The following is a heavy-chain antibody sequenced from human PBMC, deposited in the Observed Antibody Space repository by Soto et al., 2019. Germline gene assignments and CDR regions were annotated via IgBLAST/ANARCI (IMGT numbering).Heavy chain of an antibody. CDR1: GGTFSSYA. V-gene: IGHV1-69*13. CDR3: ATRTTGSPIPAAIAGYPPPYYYYYYGMDV. D-gene: IGHD2-2*01. Sequence: GASVKVSCKASGGTFSSYAISWVRQAPGQGLEWMGGIIPIFGTANYAQKFQGRVTITADESTSTAYMELSSLRSEDTAVYYCATRTTGSPIPAAIAGYPPPYYYYYYGMDVWGQGTTVTVSS. J-gene: IGHJ6*02. CDR2: IIPIFGTA.